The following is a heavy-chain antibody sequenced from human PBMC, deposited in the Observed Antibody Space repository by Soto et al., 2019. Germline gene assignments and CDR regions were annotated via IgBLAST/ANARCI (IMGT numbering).Heavy chain of an antibody. CDR2: IKSKTDGGRT. J-gene: IGHJ4*02. CDR3: TTSTYYDFWSGSTAEGY. V-gene: IGHV3-15*07. Sequence: GGALRLSCAASGFTFSNAWMNWVRQAPGKGLEWVGRIKSKTDGGRTDYAAPVKGRFTISRDDSKNTLYLQMNSLKTEDTAVYYCTTSTYYDFWSGSTAEGYWGQGTLVTVSS. D-gene: IGHD3-3*01. CDR1: GFTFSNAW.